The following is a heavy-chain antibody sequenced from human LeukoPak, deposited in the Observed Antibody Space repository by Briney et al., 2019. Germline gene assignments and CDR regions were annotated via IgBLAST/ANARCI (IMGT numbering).Heavy chain of an antibody. Sequence: ASVKVSCKSSGYTFTGYYIHWVRQAPGQGLEWMGWINPNSGDTKYAQKFQGRVTVTRDKSISTAYMELSRLTPDDTAVYYCARGYDSGGYYLPDHWGQGTLVTVSS. CDR1: GYTFTGYY. V-gene: IGHV1-2*02. CDR3: ARGYDSGGYYLPDH. D-gene: IGHD3-22*01. CDR2: INPNSGDT. J-gene: IGHJ4*02.